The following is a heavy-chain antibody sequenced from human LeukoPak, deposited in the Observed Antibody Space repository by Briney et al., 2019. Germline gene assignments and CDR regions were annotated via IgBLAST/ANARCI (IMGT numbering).Heavy chain of an antibody. V-gene: IGHV1-3*03. CDR1: GYTSITYA. D-gene: IGHD1-26*01. CDR2: INAGNGNT. Sequence: ASVKVSCKASGYTSITYAMHWVRQAPGQRLEWMGWINAGNGNTKYSQEFQGRVTITRDTSASTAYMELSSLRSDDMAVYYCARAVVGGTYTDYWGQGTLVTVSS. J-gene: IGHJ4*02. CDR3: ARAVVGGTYTDY.